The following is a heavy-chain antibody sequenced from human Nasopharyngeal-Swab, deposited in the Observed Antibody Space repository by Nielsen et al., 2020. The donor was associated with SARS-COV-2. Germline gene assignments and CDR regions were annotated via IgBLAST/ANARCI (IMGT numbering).Heavy chain of an antibody. D-gene: IGHD4-17*01. CDR2: ISGSGGST. V-gene: IGHV3-23*01. CDR3: AKGPLRTTVPDYFDY. J-gene: IGHJ4*02. CDR1: GFTFSGSA. Sequence: GESLKISCAASGFTFSGSAMHWVRQAPGKGLEWVSGISGSGGSTYYADSVKGRFTISRDNSKNTLYLQMNSLRAEDTAVYYCAKGPLRTTVPDYFDYWGQGTLVTVSS.